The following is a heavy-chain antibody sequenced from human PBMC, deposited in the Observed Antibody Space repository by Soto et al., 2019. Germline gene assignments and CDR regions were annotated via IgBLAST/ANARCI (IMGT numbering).Heavy chain of an antibody. CDR2: IIPIFGTA. Sequence: SVTVSCKAYGRTWSSCAISWVRQAPGQRLEWMGGIIPIFGTANYAQKFQGRVTITADESTSTAYMKLSSVTAADTAVYYCARDTNYYDSSGQARSWWFDPWGQGTLVTVSS. D-gene: IGHD3-22*01. CDR3: ARDTNYYDSSGQARSWWFDP. V-gene: IGHV1-69*13. CDR1: GRTWSSCA. J-gene: IGHJ5*02.